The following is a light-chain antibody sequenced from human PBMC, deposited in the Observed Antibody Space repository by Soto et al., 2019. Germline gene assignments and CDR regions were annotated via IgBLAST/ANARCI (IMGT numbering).Light chain of an antibody. Sequence: QSVLTQPPSVSAAPGQKVTICCSGGSSNIGNGYVSWYQQLPGTAPKLLIYDNNKRPSGIPDRFSGSMSGTSATLDITGLQTADEADYYCGTWDSSLSAGVFGGGTKLTVL. CDR2: DNN. CDR3: GTWDSSLSAGV. CDR1: SSNIGNGY. V-gene: IGLV1-51*01. J-gene: IGLJ2*01.